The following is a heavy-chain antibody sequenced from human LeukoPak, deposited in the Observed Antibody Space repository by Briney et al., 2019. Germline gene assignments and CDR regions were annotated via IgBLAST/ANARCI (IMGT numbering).Heavy chain of an antibody. V-gene: IGHV3-74*01. Sequence: GGSLRLSCAASGFTFSSYWMHWVRQAPGKGLVWVSRINSDGSSTSYADSVKGRFTISRDNAKNSLYLQMNSLRAEDTAVYYCARLLRYFDWSHAFDIWGQGTMVTVSS. CDR3: ARLLRYFDWSHAFDI. J-gene: IGHJ3*02. CDR1: GFTFSSYW. D-gene: IGHD3-9*01. CDR2: INSDGSST.